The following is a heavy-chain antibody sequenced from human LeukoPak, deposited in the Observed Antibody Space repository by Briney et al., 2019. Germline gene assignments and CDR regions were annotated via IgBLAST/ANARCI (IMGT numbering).Heavy chain of an antibody. V-gene: IGHV4-39*07. CDR3: ARDPLDY. CDR2: IYYSGST. CDR1: GFTFSSYW. Sequence: PGGSLRLSCAASGFTFSSYWMSWVRQPPGKGLEWIGSIYYSGSTYYNPSLKSRVTISVDTSKNQFSLKLSSVTAADTAVYYCARDPLDYWGQGTLVTVSS. J-gene: IGHJ4*02.